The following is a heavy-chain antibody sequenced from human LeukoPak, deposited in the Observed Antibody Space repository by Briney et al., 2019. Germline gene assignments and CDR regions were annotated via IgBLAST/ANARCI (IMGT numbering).Heavy chain of an antibody. CDR3: ARDILPLDYGGKGGFDY. CDR2: ISSNGGST. CDR1: GFTFGDYA. V-gene: IGHV3-64*01. J-gene: IGHJ4*02. D-gene: IGHD4-23*01. Sequence: GGSLRLSCTASGFTFGDYAMSWVRQAPGKGLEYVSAISSNGGSTYYANSVKGRFTISRDNSKNTLYLQMGSLRAEDMAVYYCARDILPLDYGGKGGFDYWGQGTLVTVSS.